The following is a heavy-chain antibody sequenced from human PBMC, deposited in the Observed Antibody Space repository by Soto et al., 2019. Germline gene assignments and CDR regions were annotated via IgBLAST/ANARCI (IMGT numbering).Heavy chain of an antibody. CDR3: AKGAVAGTPTSYYYYGMDV. V-gene: IGHV1-69*12. CDR1: GGTFRTYA. J-gene: IGHJ6*02. Sequence: QVQLLQSGAEVKKPGSSVRVSCEASGGTFRTYAISWVRQAPGQGLEWMGEIIPIFGTVNNAQKFQGRVTLTAGESTTTVYMDLRSLRSEDTAVYYCAKGAVAGTPTSYYYYGMDVWGQGTTVTVSS. D-gene: IGHD6-19*01. CDR2: IIPIFGTV.